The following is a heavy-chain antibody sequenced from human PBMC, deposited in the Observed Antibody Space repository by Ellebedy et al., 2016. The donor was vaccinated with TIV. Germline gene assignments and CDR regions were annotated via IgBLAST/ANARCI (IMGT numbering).Heavy chain of an antibody. CDR2: ISGSGGST. V-gene: IGHV3-23*01. D-gene: IGHD3-22*01. J-gene: IGHJ6*02. CDR1: GFTFSSYA. CDR3: AKAQTMIVVVISLAGDV. Sequence: GESLKISXAASGFTFSSYAMSWVRQAPGKGLEWVSAISGSGGSTYYADSVKGRFTISRDNSKNTLYLQMNSLRAEDTAVYYCAKAQTMIVVVISLAGDVWGQGTTVTVSS.